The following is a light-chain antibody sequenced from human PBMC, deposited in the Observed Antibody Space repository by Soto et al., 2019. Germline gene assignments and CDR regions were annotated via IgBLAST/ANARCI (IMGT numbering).Light chain of an antibody. CDR2: SNS. V-gene: IGLV1-44*01. CDR1: GSNIGSNT. J-gene: IGLJ2*01. Sequence: QSVLTQPPSASGTPGQRVSISCSGNGSNIGSNTVNWYQQLPGTAPKLLIYSNSQRPSGVLDRFSGSKSGTSASLAISGLQPEDEADYYCAAWDYSLNGVVFGGGTKVTVL. CDR3: AAWDYSLNGVV.